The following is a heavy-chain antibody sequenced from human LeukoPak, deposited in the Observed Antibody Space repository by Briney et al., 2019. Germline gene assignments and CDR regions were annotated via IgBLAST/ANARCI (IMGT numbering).Heavy chain of an antibody. CDR2: ISGSGGST. Sequence: GGSLRLSCAASGFTFSSYAMSWFRQAPGKGLEWVSAISGSGGSTYYADSVKGRFTISRDNSKNTLYLQMNSLRAEDTAVYYCATVGDDILTGYYNNFDYWGQGTLVTVSS. J-gene: IGHJ4*02. V-gene: IGHV3-23*01. CDR1: GFTFSSYA. CDR3: ATVGDDILTGYYNNFDY. D-gene: IGHD3-9*01.